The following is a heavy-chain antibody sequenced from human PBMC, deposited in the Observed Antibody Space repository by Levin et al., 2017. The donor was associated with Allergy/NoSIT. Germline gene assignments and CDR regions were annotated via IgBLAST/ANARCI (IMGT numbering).Heavy chain of an antibody. Sequence: ASVKVSCKASGYTFSSYGIGWVRQAPGQGLEWMGWMNTYSGNTHYVEELQGRVTMTKDASTSTAYMELRSLKSDDTGLYYCARVGLYSSGWDPVPYYGMDVWGQGTTVTVSS. CDR3: ARVGLYSSGWDPVPYYGMDV. V-gene: IGHV1-18*01. D-gene: IGHD6-19*01. CDR2: MNTYSGNT. J-gene: IGHJ6*02. CDR1: GYTFSSYG.